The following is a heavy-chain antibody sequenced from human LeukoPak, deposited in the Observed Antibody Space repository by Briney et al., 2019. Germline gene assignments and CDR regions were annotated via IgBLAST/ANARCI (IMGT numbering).Heavy chain of an antibody. CDR1: GFTFSGYA. CDR3: AKKLTYYGAGFDY. V-gene: IGHV3-30-3*02. J-gene: IGHJ4*02. Sequence: GGSLRLSCAASGFTFSGYAMHWVRQAPGKGREGVAVISYDGSNKYYADSVKGRFTISRDNSKNTLYLQMNSLRAEDTAVYYCAKKLTYYGAGFDYWGQGTLVTVSS. CDR2: ISYDGSNK. D-gene: IGHD4-17*01.